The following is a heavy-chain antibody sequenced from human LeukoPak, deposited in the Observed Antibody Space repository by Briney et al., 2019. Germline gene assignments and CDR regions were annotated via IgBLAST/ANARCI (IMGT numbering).Heavy chain of an antibody. Sequence: GASVKVSCKASGGTFSFYAINWVRQAPGQGLEWMGRIIPIPGMANYAQKFQGRVTITADSSTSTAYMEVSSLRSEDTAVYYCARAVVVARGLMAYFDYWGQGTLVTVS. D-gene: IGHD3-10*01. CDR3: ARAVVVARGLMAYFDY. CDR2: IIPIPGMA. J-gene: IGHJ4*02. CDR1: GGTFSFYA. V-gene: IGHV1-69*04.